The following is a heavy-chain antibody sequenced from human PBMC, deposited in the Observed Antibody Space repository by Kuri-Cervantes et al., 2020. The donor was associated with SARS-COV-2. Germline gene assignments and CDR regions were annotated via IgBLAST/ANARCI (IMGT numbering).Heavy chain of an antibody. D-gene: IGHD3-10*01. CDR3: VREAPGSASGITSFDL. CDR2: IATSGDT. CDR1: GFTLSACD. V-gene: IGHV3-13*01. Sequence: GGSPRLSSAASGFTLSACDMHWVRQVTGKGLEWVSTIATSGDTYYLNSVKGRFTISRESARNSLYLQMNSLRVEDTAVYYCVREAPGSASGITSFDLWGRGTLVTVSS. J-gene: IGHJ2*01.